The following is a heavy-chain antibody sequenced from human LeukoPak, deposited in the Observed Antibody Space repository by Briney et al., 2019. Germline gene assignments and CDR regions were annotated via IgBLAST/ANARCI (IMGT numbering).Heavy chain of an antibody. J-gene: IGHJ5*02. CDR3: ARRVGANQRFDP. V-gene: IGHV1-69*13. Sequence: ASVKVSCKASGGTFSSYAISWARQAPGQGLEWMGGIIPIFGTANYAQKFQGRVTITADESTSTAYMELSSLRSEDTAVYYCARRVGANQRFDPWSQGTLVTVSS. D-gene: IGHD1-26*01. CDR1: GGTFSSYA. CDR2: IIPIFGTA.